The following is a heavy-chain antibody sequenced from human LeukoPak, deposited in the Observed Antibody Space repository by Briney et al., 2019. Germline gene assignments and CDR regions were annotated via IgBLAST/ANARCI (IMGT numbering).Heavy chain of an antibody. V-gene: IGHV4-34*01. CDR1: GGSFSGYY. CDR2: INHSGST. CDR3: ARRYYDFWSGYYTPL. D-gene: IGHD3-3*01. J-gene: IGHJ4*02. Sequence: SETLSLTCAVYGGSFSGYYWSWIRQPPGKGLEWIGEINHSGSTNYNPSLKSRVTISVDTSKNQFSLKLSSVTAADTAVYYCARRYYDFWSGYYTPLGGQGTLVTVSS.